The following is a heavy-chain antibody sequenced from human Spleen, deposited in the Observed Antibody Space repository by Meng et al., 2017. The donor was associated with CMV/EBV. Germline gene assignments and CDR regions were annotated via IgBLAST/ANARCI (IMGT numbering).Heavy chain of an antibody. CDR3: ARGTYYYDSSARYFDS. CDR2: MYYSGST. V-gene: IGHV4-59*01. CDR1: GDSISSYY. J-gene: IGHJ4*02. D-gene: IGHD3-22*01. Sequence: SETLSLTCSVSGDSISSYYWTWIRQPPGKGLEWIGFMYYSGSTNYNPSLRSRVSISAHTSNTQFSLKLSSVTAADTAMYYCARGTYYYDSSARYFDSWGQGTLVTVSS.